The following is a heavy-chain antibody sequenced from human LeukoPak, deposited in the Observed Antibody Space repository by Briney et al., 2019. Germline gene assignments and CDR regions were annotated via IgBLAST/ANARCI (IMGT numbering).Heavy chain of an antibody. J-gene: IGHJ4*02. CDR3: RSGGAAPGSFDN. CDR2: ISWNSGSI. CDR1: GFTFDDYA. V-gene: IGHV3-9*01. Sequence: PGRSLRLSCAASGFTFDDYAMHWVRQAPGKGLEWVSGISWNSGSIGYADSVKGRFTISRDNAKNSLYLQLNSLRLEDTAVYYCRSGGAAPGSFDNWGQGTLVTVSP. D-gene: IGHD4-23*01.